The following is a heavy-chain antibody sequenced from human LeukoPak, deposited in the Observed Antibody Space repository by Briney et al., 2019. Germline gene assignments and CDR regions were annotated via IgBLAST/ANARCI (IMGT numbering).Heavy chain of an antibody. D-gene: IGHD6-19*01. Sequence: PGGSLRLSCAASGFTFSSYSMNWVRQAPGKGLEWVSYISSSSSTIYYADSVKGRFTISRDNAKNSLYLQMNSLRAEDTAVYYCARLGIAVAADEDSFDYWGQGTLVTVSS. CDR3: ARLGIAVAADEDSFDY. V-gene: IGHV3-48*04. CDR1: GFTFSSYS. CDR2: ISSSSSTI. J-gene: IGHJ4*02.